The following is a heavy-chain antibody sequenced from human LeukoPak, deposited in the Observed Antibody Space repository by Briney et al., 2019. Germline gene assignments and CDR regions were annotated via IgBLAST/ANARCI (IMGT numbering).Heavy chain of an antibody. D-gene: IGHD1-14*01. Sequence: QPGGSLRLSCAASGFTFSGSAMHWVRQASGKGLEWVGRIRSKANSYATAYAASVKGRFTISRDDSKNTAYLQMNSLKAEDTAVYYCTTIDEVNRKLDYWGQGTLVTVSS. J-gene: IGHJ4*02. V-gene: IGHV3-73*01. CDR1: GFTFSGSA. CDR3: TTIDEVNRKLDY. CDR2: IRSKANSYAT.